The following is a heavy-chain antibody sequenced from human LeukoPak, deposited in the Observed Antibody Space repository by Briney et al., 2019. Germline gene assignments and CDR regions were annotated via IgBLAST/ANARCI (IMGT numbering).Heavy chain of an antibody. CDR3: ARLRDGRWLLEY. CDR1: GDSIISSRYY. CDR2: IRYSGNT. J-gene: IGHJ4*02. Sequence: SETLSLTCTVSGDSIISSRYYWGWIRQPPGKGLEWIASIRYSGNTFYNPTFKSRVTISVDTSNNQLSLRLSSVTAADAAVYYCARLRDGRWLLEYWGQGTLVTVSS. D-gene: IGHD5-12*01. V-gene: IGHV4-39*01.